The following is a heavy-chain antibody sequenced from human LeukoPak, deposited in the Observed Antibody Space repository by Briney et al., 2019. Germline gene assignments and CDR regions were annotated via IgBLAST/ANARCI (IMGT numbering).Heavy chain of an antibody. J-gene: IGHJ4*02. V-gene: IGHV4-34*01. CDR2: INHSGST. Sequence: PSETLSLTCAVYGGSFSGYYWSWIRQPPGKGLEWIGEINHSGSTNYNPSLKSRVTISVDTSKNQFSLKLSSVTAADTAVYYCASISVRGDYWGQGTLVTDSS. CDR1: GGSFSGYY. D-gene: IGHD3-10*01. CDR3: ASISVRGDY.